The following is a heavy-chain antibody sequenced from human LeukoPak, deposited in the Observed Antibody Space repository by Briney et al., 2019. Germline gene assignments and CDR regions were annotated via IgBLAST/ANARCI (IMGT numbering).Heavy chain of an antibody. CDR3: AKDGSYGSFLDY. CDR1: GFTFSSYG. D-gene: IGHD4-17*01. V-gene: IGHV3-33*06. J-gene: IGHJ4*02. CDR2: IWYDGSNK. Sequence: GGSLRFSCAASGFTFSSYGMHWVRQAPGKGLEWVAVIWYDGSNKYYADSVKGRFTISRDNSKNTLYLQMNSLRAEDTAVYYCAKDGSYGSFLDYWAREPWSPSPQ.